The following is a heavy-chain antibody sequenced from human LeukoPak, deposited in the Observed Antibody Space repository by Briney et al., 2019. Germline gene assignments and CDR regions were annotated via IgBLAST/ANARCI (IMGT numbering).Heavy chain of an antibody. CDR3: ARGQYCGGDCYLAFGWFDP. V-gene: IGHV4-39*06. D-gene: IGHD2-21*02. Sequence: PSETLSLTCTVSGGSISSISYYWGWIRQPPVKGLERIGSIYYRGSTYYNPSLKSRGTITVATSKNQFALKLSAVTAGDRAVYYCARGQYCGGDCYLAFGWFDPWGQGTLVTVSS. CDR1: GGSISSISYY. J-gene: IGHJ5*02. CDR2: IYYRGST.